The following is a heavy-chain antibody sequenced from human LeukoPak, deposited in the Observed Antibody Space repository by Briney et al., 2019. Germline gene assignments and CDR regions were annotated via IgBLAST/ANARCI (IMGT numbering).Heavy chain of an antibody. CDR3: ATKEPSTSGWSY. CDR1: GFTFNRDW. CDR2: IKEDGSEK. J-gene: IGHJ4*02. V-gene: IGHV3-7*01. Sequence: GGSLRLSCAASGFTFNRDWTAWVRQAPGKGLEWVANIKEDGSEKNYVDSVRGRFTISRDNAENSVYLQMNDLRAEDTGVYYCATKEPSTSGWSYWGQGTLVTVSS. D-gene: IGHD6-19*01.